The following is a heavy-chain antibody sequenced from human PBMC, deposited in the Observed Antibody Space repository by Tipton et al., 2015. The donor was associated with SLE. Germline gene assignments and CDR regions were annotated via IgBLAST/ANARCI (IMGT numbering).Heavy chain of an antibody. CDR1: GFTVSSNY. CDR3: ARDLFGSRNY. V-gene: IGHV3-53*04. CDR2: IYSGGST. D-gene: IGHD3-10*01. Sequence: GVLRLSCAASGFTVSSNYMSWVRQAPGKGLEWVSVIYSGGSTYYADSVKGRFTISRHNSKNTLYLQMNSLRAEDTAVYYCARDLFGSRNYWGQGTLVTVSS. J-gene: IGHJ4*02.